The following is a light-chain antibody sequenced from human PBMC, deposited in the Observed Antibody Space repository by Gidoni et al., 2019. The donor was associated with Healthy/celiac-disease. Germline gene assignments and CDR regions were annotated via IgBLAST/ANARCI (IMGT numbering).Light chain of an antibody. CDR2: AAS. Sequence: DIQMPQSPSSLSASVGARVTITCRASQSISSYLNWYQQKPGKAPKLLIYAASSLQSGVPSRFSGSGSGTDFILTISSLQPEDFATYYCQQSYSTPTFGQGTRLEIK. CDR1: QSISSY. V-gene: IGKV1-39*01. CDR3: QQSYSTPT. J-gene: IGKJ5*01.